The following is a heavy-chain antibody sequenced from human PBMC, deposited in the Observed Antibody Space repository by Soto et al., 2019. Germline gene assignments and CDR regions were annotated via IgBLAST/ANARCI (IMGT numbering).Heavy chain of an antibody. CDR3: ARXXRXXSYXYHNY. D-gene: IGHD5-18*01. V-gene: IGHV1-69*01. J-gene: IGHJ4*02. CDR2: IIPIFGTA. CDR1: GGTFSSYA. Sequence: VKVSCKASGGTFSSYAISWVRQAPGQGLEWMGGIIPIFGTANYAQKFQGRVTITADESTSTAYMELSSLRSEDTAVYYCARXXRXXSYXYHNYWGQGXXVTXXS.